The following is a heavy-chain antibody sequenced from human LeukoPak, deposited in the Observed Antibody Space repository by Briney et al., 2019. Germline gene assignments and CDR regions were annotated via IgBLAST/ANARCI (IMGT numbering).Heavy chain of an antibody. V-gene: IGHV4-59*03. CDR1: RGSISGYS. Sequence: SETLSLTCTVSRGSISGYSWSWIRQSPGGGLEWIGYIYYSGDTAYNPSLRSRVTLSVDTSKNQLSLQLRSVTTADTAVYYCAKGVGATSLYYFDYWGQGTLVTVSS. CDR2: IYYSGDT. CDR3: AKGVGATSLYYFDY. J-gene: IGHJ4*02. D-gene: IGHD1-26*01.